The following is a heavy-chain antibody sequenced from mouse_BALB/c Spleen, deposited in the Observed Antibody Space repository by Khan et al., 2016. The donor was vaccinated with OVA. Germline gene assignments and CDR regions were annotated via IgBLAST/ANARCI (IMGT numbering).Heavy chain of an antibody. V-gene: IGHV1S81*02. CDR1: GYTFTSYW. CDR3: ARIKKIVATYFDY. D-gene: IGHD1-1*01. J-gene: IGHJ2*01. CDR2: TNPTNGRT. Sequence: QVQLQQPGAELVKAGASVKMSCKASGYTFTSYWMNWVKQRLGQGLEWFAETNPTNGRTYYNEKFKSKATLTVEKSSSTAYMLLSGLTFEDSAVYYCARIKKIVATYFDYWGQGTTLTVSS.